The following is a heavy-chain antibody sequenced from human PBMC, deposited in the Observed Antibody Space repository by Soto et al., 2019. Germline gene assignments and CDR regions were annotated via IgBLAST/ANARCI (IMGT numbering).Heavy chain of an antibody. Sequence: SETLSLTCAVSGDSISSSNWWSWVRQPPGKGLEWIGEIYHSGSTNYNPSLKNRVTISVDKSKNQFSLKLSSVTAADTAVYYCAREAPFGDFDYWGQGILVTVSS. J-gene: IGHJ4*02. CDR2: IYHSGST. V-gene: IGHV4-4*02. CDR3: AREAPFGDFDY. CDR1: GDSISSSNW. D-gene: IGHD3-10*01.